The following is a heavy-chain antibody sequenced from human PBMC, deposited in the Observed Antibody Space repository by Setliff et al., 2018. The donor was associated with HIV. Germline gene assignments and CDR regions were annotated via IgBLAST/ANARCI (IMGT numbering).Heavy chain of an antibody. CDR2: ISASGSS. J-gene: IGHJ4*02. Sequence: ASETMSLTCPVSGPPIGIGSYYWTWIRQHAGRGLEWIGHISASGSSKFNPTLQTRVTLSVDPSNNQFSLNLTYVTAADTAVYYCARRKSGSSYRVFNYWGLGALVTVSS. CDR3: ARRKSGSSYRVFNY. D-gene: IGHD3-16*02. CDR1: GPPIGIGSYY. V-gene: IGHV4-61*09.